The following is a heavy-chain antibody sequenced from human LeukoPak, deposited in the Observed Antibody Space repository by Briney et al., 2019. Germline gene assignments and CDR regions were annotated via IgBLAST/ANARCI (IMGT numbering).Heavy chain of an antibody. CDR2: VYPGDSYT. D-gene: IGHD2-2*01. V-gene: IGHV5-51*01. CDR3: ARQDCSRANWQYYFDY. Sequence: GESLKISCKGSGYTFTSYWIGLVRQMPGRGLEWMGIVYPGDSYTTYSPSFQGQVTISADKSISTAYLQWSSLKASDTVIYYCARQDCSRANWQYYFDYWGQGTLVTVSS. J-gene: IGHJ4*02. CDR1: GYTFTSYW.